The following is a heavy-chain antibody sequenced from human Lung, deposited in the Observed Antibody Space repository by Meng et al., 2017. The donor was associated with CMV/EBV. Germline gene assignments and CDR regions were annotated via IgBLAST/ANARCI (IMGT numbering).Heavy chain of an antibody. CDR2: IYSGGST. Sequence: GGSLRLXCAASGFTVSDNYMSWVRQAPGKGLEWVSVIYSGGSTYYADSVKGRFTISRDNSKNTLYLQMNSLRAEDTAVYYCARDLEWFGSGGYFGMDVWGQRTTVTVSS. D-gene: IGHD3-10*01. J-gene: IGHJ6*01. CDR1: GFTVSDNY. V-gene: IGHV3-66*02. CDR3: ARDLEWFGSGGYFGMDV.